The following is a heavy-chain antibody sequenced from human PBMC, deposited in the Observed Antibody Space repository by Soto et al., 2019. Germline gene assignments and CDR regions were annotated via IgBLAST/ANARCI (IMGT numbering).Heavy chain of an antibody. CDR1: GFTVSSNY. V-gene: IGHV3-53*01. CDR3: ASLQYDV. Sequence: GESLKISCAASGFTVSSNYMSWVRQAPGKGLEWVSVIYSGGSTYYADSVKGRFTISRDNSKNTLYLQMNSLRAEDTAMYYCASLQYDVWGQGTTVTVSS. J-gene: IGHJ6*02. CDR2: IYSGGST.